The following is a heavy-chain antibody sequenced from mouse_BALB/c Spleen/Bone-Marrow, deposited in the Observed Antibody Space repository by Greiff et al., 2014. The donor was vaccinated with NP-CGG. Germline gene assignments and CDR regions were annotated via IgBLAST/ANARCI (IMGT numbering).Heavy chain of an antibody. V-gene: IGHV14-3*02. CDR2: IDPANGNT. CDR3: SRDYGGTAWFAC. CDR1: GFNIKDTH. J-gene: IGHJ3*01. Sequence: EVQLQESGAELVKPGASVKLSCTASGFNIKDTHMHWVKQGPEQGLEWIGRIDPANGNTKYDPNFQGKATITADTFSNTAYLQLSSLTSEDTAAYYCSRDYGGTAWFACWGHGTLVTVSA. D-gene: IGHD1-1*01.